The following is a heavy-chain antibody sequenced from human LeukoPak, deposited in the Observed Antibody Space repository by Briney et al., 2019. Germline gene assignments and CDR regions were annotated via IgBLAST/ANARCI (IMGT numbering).Heavy chain of an antibody. CDR1: GFTFTSSA. V-gene: IGHV1-58*01. D-gene: IGHD1-14*01. CDR2: IVVGSGNT. J-gene: IGHJ4*02. Sequence: SVKVSCKASGFTFTSSAVQWVRQARGQRLEWIGWIVVGSGNTNYAQKFQERVTITRDMSTSTAYMELSSLRSEDTAVYYCAAPSPEGPELDYWGQGTLVTVSS. CDR3: AAPSPEGPELDY.